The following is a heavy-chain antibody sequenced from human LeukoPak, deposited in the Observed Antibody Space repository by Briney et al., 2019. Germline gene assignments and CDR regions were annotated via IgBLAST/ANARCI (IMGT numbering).Heavy chain of an antibody. D-gene: IGHD1-26*01. CDR3: ARGQYSGIVKW. V-gene: IGHV4-61*10. Sequence: SETLSLTCKLSGGSITIGSYYWTWIRQPAGKGLEWIGFVYTRGTTNYNSSLKSRVAVSQDTSKNQFSLKLSSVTAADTAVYYCARGQYSGIVKWWGQGTLVTVSS. J-gene: IGHJ4*02. CDR2: VYTRGTT. CDR1: GGSITIGSYY.